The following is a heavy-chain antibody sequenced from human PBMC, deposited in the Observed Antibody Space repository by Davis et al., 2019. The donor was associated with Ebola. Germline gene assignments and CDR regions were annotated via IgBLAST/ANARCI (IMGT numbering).Heavy chain of an antibody. CDR2: ISSSSSYI. CDR1: GFTFSSYS. Sequence: GESLKISCAASGFTFSSYSMNWVRQAPGKGLEWVSSISSSSSYIYYADSVKGRFTISRDNAKNSLYLQMNSLRAEDTAVYYCAKRRSHDFWSGYSPIDYWDQGTLVTVSS. V-gene: IGHV3-21*01. J-gene: IGHJ4*02. CDR3: AKRRSHDFWSGYSPIDY. D-gene: IGHD3-3*01.